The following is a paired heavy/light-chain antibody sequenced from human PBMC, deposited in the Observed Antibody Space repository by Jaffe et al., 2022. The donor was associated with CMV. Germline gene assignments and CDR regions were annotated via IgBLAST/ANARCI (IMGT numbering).Heavy chain of an antibody. CDR1: RGSLSGYY. V-gene: IGHV4-34*01. CDR2: ISHTGST. CDR3: AIIPYSSSWYGFRDY. Sequence: QVQLLQWGAGLLKPSETLSLRCAVSRGSLSGYYWSWIRQPPGKGLEWIGEISHTGSTNYNPSLKSRVTISVDTSTNQLSLKLTSVTAADTAIYYCAIIPYSSSWYGFRDYWGQGTLVTVSS. D-gene: IGHD6-13*01. J-gene: IGHJ4*02.
Light chain of an antibody. V-gene: IGLV1-47*01. CDR2: RDN. J-gene: IGLJ3*02. CDR1: SSNIGSTY. CDR3: AAWDDSLSGRV. Sequence: QSVLIQPPSASGTPGQRVIISCSGSSSNIGSTYVYWYQQLPGTAPKLLIYRDNQRPSGVPDRFSGSKSGTSASLAISGLRSEDEADYYCAAWDDSLSGRVFGGGTKLTVL.